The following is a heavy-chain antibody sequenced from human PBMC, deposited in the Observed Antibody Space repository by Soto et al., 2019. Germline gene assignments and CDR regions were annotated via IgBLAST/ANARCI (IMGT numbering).Heavy chain of an antibody. CDR1: GGSITSSSYY. Sequence: QLQLQESGPGLVKPSETLSLTCAVSGGSITSSSYYLGWIRQAPGWGLEWIGTIYYRGSTYYNPSLERRVARSADTSKNAFSLNMRSVTAADTAVYYCASPAGADYTFDYWGQGILVTVSS. CDR2: IYYRGST. V-gene: IGHV4-39*01. CDR3: ASPAGADYTFDY. J-gene: IGHJ4*02. D-gene: IGHD4-4*01.